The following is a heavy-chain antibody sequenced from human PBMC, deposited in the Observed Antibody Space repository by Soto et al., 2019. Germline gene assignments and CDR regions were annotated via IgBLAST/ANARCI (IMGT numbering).Heavy chain of an antibody. Sequence: QVQLVQSGAEVKKPGASVKVSCKASGYTFTSYDINWVRQATGQGLEWMGWMNPNSGNTGYAQKFQRRAXXTXNXXIRTADMELSSLRSEDTAVYYCARVPRIPGGWFDPWGQGTLVTVSS. CDR3: ARVPRIPGGWFDP. D-gene: IGHD5-18*01. CDR2: MNPNSGNT. J-gene: IGHJ5*02. V-gene: IGHV1-8*01. CDR1: GYTFTSYD.